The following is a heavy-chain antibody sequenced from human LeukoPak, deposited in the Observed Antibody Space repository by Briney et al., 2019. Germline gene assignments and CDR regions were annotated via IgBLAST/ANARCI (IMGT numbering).Heavy chain of an antibody. Sequence: GGSLRLSCAASGFTFSSYALHWVRQAPGKGLEWVAVISYDGSDKYYADSVKGRFTISRDNSKNTLYLQMNSLRAEDTAVYYCAKDRDGVVIIGMDVWGQGTTVTVSS. CDR3: AKDRDGVVIIGMDV. J-gene: IGHJ6*02. D-gene: IGHD3-3*01. CDR1: GFTFSSYA. V-gene: IGHV3-30*04. CDR2: ISYDGSDK.